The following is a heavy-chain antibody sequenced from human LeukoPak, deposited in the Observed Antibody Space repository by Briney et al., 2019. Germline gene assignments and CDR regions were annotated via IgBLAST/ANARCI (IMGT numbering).Heavy chain of an antibody. CDR2: VDPSDSYN. D-gene: IGHD6-6*01. J-gene: IGHJ5*02. CDR3: ARTAPEYVNWFDL. Sequence: GESLNISWKCSGYRFTNYYINLVRQMPGKGMGLMGRVDPSDSYNNYSPSFQVHVTISTAKSTSTAYLQWSSLEASDTSIYYCARTAPEYVNWFDLWGQGTLVTVSS. CDR1: GYRFTNYY. V-gene: IGHV5-10-1*01.